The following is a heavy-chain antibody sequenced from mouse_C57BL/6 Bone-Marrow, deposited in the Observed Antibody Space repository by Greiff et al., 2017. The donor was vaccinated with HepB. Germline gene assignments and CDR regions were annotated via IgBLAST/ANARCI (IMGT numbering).Heavy chain of an antibody. D-gene: IGHD1-1*01. V-gene: IGHV1-61*01. Sequence: QVQLQQPGAELVRPGSSVKLSCKASGYTFTSYWMDWVKQRPGQGLEWIGNIYPSDSETHYNQKFKDKATLTVDKSSSTAYMQLSSLTSEDSAVYYCARRDSSYYYATDYWGQGTSVTVSS. CDR1: GYTFTSYW. CDR3: ARRDSSYYYATDY. CDR2: IYPSDSET. J-gene: IGHJ4*01.